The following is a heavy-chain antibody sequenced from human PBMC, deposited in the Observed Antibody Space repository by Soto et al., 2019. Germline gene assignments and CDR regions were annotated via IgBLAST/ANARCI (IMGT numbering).Heavy chain of an antibody. Sequence: QVQLVESGGGVVQPGRSPRLSCEASGFTFSSYPMHWVRQAPGKGLEWVALISSDGSNKYYADSVKGRFTISRDKSRNTLYLQMNSLRAEDTAVYYCAREVGSSSDAWGQGTLVTVSS. CDR2: ISSDGSNK. J-gene: IGHJ5*02. CDR1: GFTFSSYP. D-gene: IGHD6-6*01. V-gene: IGHV3-30-3*01. CDR3: AREVGSSSDA.